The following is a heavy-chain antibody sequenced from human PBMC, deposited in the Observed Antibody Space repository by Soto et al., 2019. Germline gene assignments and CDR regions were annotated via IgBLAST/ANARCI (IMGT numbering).Heavy chain of an antibody. V-gene: IGHV3-30*18. Sequence: QVQLVESGGGVVQPGRSLRLSCAASGFTFSSYGMHWVRQAPGKGLEWVAVISYDGSNKYYADSVKGRFTISRDNSKNTLYLQMNSLRAEDTAVYYGAKLGRGGTIYYGMDVWGQGTTVTVSS. CDR3: AKLGRGGTIYYGMDV. CDR2: ISYDGSNK. D-gene: IGHD1-7*01. CDR1: GFTFSSYG. J-gene: IGHJ6*02.